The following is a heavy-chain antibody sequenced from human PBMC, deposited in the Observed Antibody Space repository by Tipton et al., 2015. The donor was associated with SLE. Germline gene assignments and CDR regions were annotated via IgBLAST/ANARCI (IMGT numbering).Heavy chain of an antibody. CDR2: IYYSGST. J-gene: IGHJ3*02. CDR3: AREPYYYGSGNDI. D-gene: IGHD3-10*01. Sequence: TLSLTCTVSGGSISSYYWSWFRQHPGKGLEWIGHIYYSGSTYYNPSLKSRVTISVDTSKNQFSLKLSSVTAADTAVYYCAREPYYYGSGNDIWGQGTMVTVSS. V-gene: IGHV4-31*03. CDR1: GGSISSYY.